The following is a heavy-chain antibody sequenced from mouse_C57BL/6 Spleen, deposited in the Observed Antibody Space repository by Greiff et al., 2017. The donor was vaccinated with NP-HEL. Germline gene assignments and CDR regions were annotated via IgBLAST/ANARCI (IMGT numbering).Heavy chain of an antibody. D-gene: IGHD3-2*02. V-gene: IGHV1-69*01. J-gene: IGHJ3*01. CDR3: ARRGGSVFAY. Sequence: VQLQQPGAELVMPGASVKLSCKASGYTFTSYWMHWVKQRPGQGLEWIGEIDPSDSYTNYNQKFKGKSTLTVDKSSSTAYMQLSSLTSEDSAVYYCARRGGSVFAYWGQGTLVTVSA. CDR1: GYTFTSYW. CDR2: IDPSDSYT.